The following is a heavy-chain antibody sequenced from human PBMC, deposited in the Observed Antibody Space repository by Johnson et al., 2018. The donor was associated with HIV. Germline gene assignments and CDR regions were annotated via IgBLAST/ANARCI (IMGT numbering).Heavy chain of an antibody. D-gene: IGHD1/OR15-1a*01. CDR1: GFTFSNAW. CDR3: ARGGLGFQNIHDPFDI. Sequence: VQLVESGGGLVKPGGSLRLSCAASGFTFSNAWMSWVRQPPGKGLEWVSVIYSGGNTYYADSVKGRFTISRDNSKNTLYLQMNSLRAEDTALYYCARGGLGFQNIHDPFDIWGQGTMVTVSS. J-gene: IGHJ3*02. CDR2: IYSGGNT. V-gene: IGHV3-66*01.